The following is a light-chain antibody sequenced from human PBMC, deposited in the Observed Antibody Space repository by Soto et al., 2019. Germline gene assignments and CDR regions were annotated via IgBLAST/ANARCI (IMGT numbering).Light chain of an antibody. CDR3: QQYNNWPRK. J-gene: IGKJ1*01. V-gene: IGKV3-15*01. CDR2: GAT. Sequence: VVTNSPSTLYVSAALIATLSFRASQSVSILLAWYQQKPGQAPRLLIHGATTRATGIPARFSGSGSGTEFTLTISSLQSEDFAVYYCQQYNNWPRKFGQGTKVDIK. CDR1: QSVSIL.